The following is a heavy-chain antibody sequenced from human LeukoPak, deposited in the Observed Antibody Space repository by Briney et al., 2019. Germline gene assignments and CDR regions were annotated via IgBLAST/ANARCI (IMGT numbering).Heavy chain of an antibody. D-gene: IGHD2-21*01. J-gene: IGHJ4*02. CDR2: MNPNSGNT. V-gene: IGHV1-8*02. CDR3: ARGSFGKHINFDY. CDR1: GSTFSDYH. Sequence: ASVKVSCKASGSTFSDYHINWVRQATGQGLEWMGWMNPNSGNTGYAQKFQGRVTMTRNTSISTAYMELSSLRSEGTAVYYCARGSFGKHINFDYWGQGTLVTVSS.